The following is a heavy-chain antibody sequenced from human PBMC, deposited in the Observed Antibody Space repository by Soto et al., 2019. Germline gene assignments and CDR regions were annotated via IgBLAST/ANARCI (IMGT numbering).Heavy chain of an antibody. Sequence: QVQLQESGPGLVKPSETLSLTCTVSGGSVSSGSYYWSWIRQPPGKGLEWIGYIYYSGSTNYNPSLKSRVTISVDTSKNQCSLKLSSVTAADTAVYYCARYCGGDCYLGPWGQGTLVTVSS. CDR1: GGSVSSGSYY. J-gene: IGHJ5*02. CDR2: IYYSGST. CDR3: ARYCGGDCYLGP. D-gene: IGHD2-21*02. V-gene: IGHV4-61*01.